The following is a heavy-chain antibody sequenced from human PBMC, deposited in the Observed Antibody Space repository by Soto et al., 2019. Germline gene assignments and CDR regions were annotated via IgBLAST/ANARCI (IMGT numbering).Heavy chain of an antibody. V-gene: IGHV3-30-3*01. CDR2: ISYDGSNK. J-gene: IGHJ6*02. D-gene: IGHD6-13*01. CDR1: GFTFSSYA. CDR3: ARVHSSSWYYGGMGPYYYYYDMDV. Sequence: GGSLRLSCAASGFTFSSYAMHWVRQAPGKGLEWVAVISYDGSNKYYADSVKGRFTISRDNSKNTLYLQMNSLRAEDTAVYYCARVHSSSWYYGGMGPYYYYYDMDVWGQGTTVTVSS.